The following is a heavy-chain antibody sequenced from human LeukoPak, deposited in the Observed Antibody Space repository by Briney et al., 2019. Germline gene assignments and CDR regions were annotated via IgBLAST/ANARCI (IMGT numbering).Heavy chain of an antibody. CDR3: ARMSRY. V-gene: IGHV4-34*01. J-gene: IGHJ4*02. Sequence: GSLRLSCAASGFTFSSYWMSWVRQPPGKGLEWIGEINHSGSTNYNPSLKSRVTISVDTSKNQFSLKLSSVTAADTAVYYCARMSRYWGQGTLVTVSS. CDR1: GFTFSSYW. CDR2: INHSGST.